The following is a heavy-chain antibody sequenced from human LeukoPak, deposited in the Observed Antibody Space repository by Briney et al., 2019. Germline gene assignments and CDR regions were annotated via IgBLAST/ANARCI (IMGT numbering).Heavy chain of an antibody. Sequence: GGSLRLSCVASGFTFSSYAMNWVRQAPGKGLEWVAVISYDGSNKYYADSVKGRFTISRDNSKNTLYLQMNSLRAEDTAVYYCAKENGLNDYYGMDVWGQGTTVTVSS. CDR1: GFTFSSYA. V-gene: IGHV3-30*18. J-gene: IGHJ6*02. CDR3: AKENGLNDYYGMDV. D-gene: IGHD1-1*01. CDR2: ISYDGSNK.